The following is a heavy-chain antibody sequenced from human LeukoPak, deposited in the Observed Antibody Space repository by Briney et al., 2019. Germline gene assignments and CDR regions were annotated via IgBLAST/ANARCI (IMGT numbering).Heavy chain of an antibody. V-gene: IGHV3-48*03. CDR3: ARGPTTVTTTWWFY. CDR2: ISSSGSSI. D-gene: IGHD4-17*01. Sequence: GGSLRLSCAASGFTFSSYEMNWVRQAPGKGLECVSYISSSGSSIYYADSVKGRFTISRDNAKNSLYLQMNSLRAEDTAVYYCARGPTTVTTTWWFYWGQGTLVTVSS. J-gene: IGHJ4*02. CDR1: GFTFSSYE.